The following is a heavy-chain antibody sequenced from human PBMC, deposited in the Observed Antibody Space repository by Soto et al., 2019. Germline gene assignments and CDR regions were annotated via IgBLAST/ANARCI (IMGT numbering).Heavy chain of an antibody. J-gene: IGHJ6*02. V-gene: IGHV4-61*01. D-gene: IGHD2-21*01. CDR1: GDSVTSDSYF. CDR3: ARDYKGETCGSVRCNSLEV. Sequence: SETLSLTCTVSGDSVTSDSYFWSWIRQPPGKGLEWIGNSYYSGYYSGSTNHNPSLQSRVTVSVDTSKNQFSPKLRSVTTADTAVYYCARDYKGETCGSVRCNSLEVGGPGTTGTVSS. CDR2: SYYSGYYSGST.